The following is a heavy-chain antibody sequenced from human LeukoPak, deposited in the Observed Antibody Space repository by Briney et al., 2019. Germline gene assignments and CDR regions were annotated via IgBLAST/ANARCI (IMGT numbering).Heavy chain of an antibody. CDR1: GGSISSSSYY. J-gene: IGHJ4*02. CDR3: ASPLFFNYYDQYYFDY. V-gene: IGHV4-39*01. CDR2: IYYSGST. D-gene: IGHD3-22*01. Sequence: PSETLSLTCTVSGGSISSSSYYWGWIRQPPGKGLEWIGSIYYSGSTYYNPSLKSRVTISVDTSKNQFSLKLSSVTAADTAVYYCASPLFFNYYDQYYFDYWGQGTLVTVSS.